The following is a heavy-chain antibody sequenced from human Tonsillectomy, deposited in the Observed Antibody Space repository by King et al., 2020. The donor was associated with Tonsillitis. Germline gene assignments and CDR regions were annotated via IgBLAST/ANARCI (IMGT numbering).Heavy chain of an antibody. D-gene: IGHD3-9*01. CDR2: IKQDGSEK. V-gene: IGHV3-7*03. CDR3: ARDAAGEVTGYYKPNFDY. Sequence: VQLVESGGGLVQPGGSLRLSCAASGFTFSSYWMSWVRQAPGKGLEWVANIKQDGSEKYYVDSVKGRFTISRDNAKNSLYLQMNSLRAEDTAVYYCARDAAGEVTGYYKPNFDYWGKGTLVTVSS. CDR1: GFTFSSYW. J-gene: IGHJ4*02.